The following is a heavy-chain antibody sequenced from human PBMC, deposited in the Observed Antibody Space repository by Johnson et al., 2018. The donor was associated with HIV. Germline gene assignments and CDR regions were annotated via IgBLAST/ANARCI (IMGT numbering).Heavy chain of an antibody. J-gene: IGHJ3*02. D-gene: IGHD2-15*01. CDR3: ARGPHEVVVVAATSAFDI. CDR1: GFTFSSYG. Sequence: VQLVESGGGLIQPGGSLRLSCAASGFTFSSYGMHWVRQAPGKGLEWVANIKQDGSDTYYPGSFQCRFTISRQNAKNSLYLQMNSLRAEDTAVYYCARGPHEVVVVAATSAFDIWGQGTMVTVSS. CDR2: IKQDGSDT. V-gene: IGHV3-7*02.